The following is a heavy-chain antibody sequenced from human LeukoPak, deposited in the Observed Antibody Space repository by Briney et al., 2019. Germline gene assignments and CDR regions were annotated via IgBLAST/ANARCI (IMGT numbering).Heavy chain of an antibody. V-gene: IGHV3-66*01. Sequence: GGSLRISCAASGFTVSSNYMSWVRQAPGKGLEWVSVIYSGGSTYYADSVKGRFTISRDNSKNTLYLQMNSLRAEDTAVYYCARVVVPAATYYYYYYGVDVWGQGTTVTVSS. CDR3: ARVVVPAATYYYYYYGVDV. CDR2: IYSGGST. J-gene: IGHJ6*02. D-gene: IGHD2-2*01. CDR1: GFTVSSNY.